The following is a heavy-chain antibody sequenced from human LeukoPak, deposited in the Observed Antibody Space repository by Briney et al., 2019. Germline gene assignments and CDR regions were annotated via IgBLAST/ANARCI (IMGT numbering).Heavy chain of an antibody. V-gene: IGHV4-59*01. D-gene: IGHD3-22*01. CDR2: IYYSGST. Sequence: PSETLSLTCTVSGGSFSSYSWSWIRQPPGKGLEWVGDIYYSGSTNYNASLESRVTRSVDTSKNQFSLKLSSVTAADTAVYYCARVVDYYDSSGYYYAWFDPWGEGTLVTVSS. CDR3: ARVVDYYDSSGYYYAWFDP. CDR1: GGSFSSYS. J-gene: IGHJ5*02.